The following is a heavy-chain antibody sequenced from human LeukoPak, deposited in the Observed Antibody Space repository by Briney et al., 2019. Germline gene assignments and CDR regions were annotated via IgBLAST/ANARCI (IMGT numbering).Heavy chain of an antibody. D-gene: IGHD3-22*01. V-gene: IGHV3-33*01. J-gene: IGHJ4*02. CDR1: GFTFSTYG. CDR3: ARAYYSDITDYPYIGY. CDR2: XRYDGNNK. Sequence: GGSLRLSCAASGFTFSTYGMHWVRQAPGKGLXXXXXXRYDGNNKFYVDSVRGRFTISRDNSKNTLYLQMNSLRAEDTAVYYCARAYYSDITDYPYIGYWGQGVLVTVSS.